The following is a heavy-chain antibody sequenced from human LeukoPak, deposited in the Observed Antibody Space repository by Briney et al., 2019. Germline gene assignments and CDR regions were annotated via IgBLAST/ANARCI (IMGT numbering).Heavy chain of an antibody. V-gene: IGHV3-33*06. Sequence: GGSLRLSCAASGFTFSTYEMNWVRQAPGEGLEWVAMIWHDGSVEEYADSVKGRFTISRDNSQNTLYLQMNSLRDDDTAVYYCAKEGDQFRGYLDAWGKGTTVTVSS. D-gene: IGHD3-16*01. CDR2: IWHDGSVE. CDR1: GFTFSTYE. CDR3: AKEGDQFRGYLDA. J-gene: IGHJ6*03.